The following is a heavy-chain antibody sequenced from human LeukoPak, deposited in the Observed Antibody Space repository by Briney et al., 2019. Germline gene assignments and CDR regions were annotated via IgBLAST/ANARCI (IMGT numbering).Heavy chain of an antibody. CDR1: GYTFTSYG. J-gene: IGHJ4*02. D-gene: IGHD3-9*01. V-gene: IGHV1-18*01. Sequence: ASVTVSCTASGYTFTSYGISWVRQAPGQGLEWMGWISASNGNTNYAQKLQGRVTMTTDTSTSTAYMELRSLRSDDTAMYYCARRPSVGYEILTGYVDYWGQGTLVTVSS. CDR3: ARRPSVGYEILTGYVDY. CDR2: ISASNGNT.